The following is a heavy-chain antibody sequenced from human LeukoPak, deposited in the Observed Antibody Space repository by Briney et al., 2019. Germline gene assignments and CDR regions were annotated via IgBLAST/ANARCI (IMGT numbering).Heavy chain of an antibody. Sequence: GGSLRLSCAASGFTFDDYAMHWVRQAPGKGLEWVSGISWNSGSIGYADSVKGRFTISRDNAKNSLYLQMNSLRAEDTALYYCAKAPGYYYDSGGNFEYWGQGTLVTVSS. CDR1: GFTFDDYA. CDR3: AKAPGYYYDSGGNFEY. CDR2: ISWNSGSI. J-gene: IGHJ4*02. V-gene: IGHV3-9*01. D-gene: IGHD3-22*01.